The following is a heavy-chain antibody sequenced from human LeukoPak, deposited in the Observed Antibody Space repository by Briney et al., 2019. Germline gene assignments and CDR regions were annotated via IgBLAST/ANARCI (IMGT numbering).Heavy chain of an antibody. J-gene: IGHJ4*02. V-gene: IGHV3-15*01. CDR1: GFTFSNAW. D-gene: IGHD3-22*01. CDR3: TTDAAGDYDSSGPYYFDY. Sequence: PGGSLRLSCAASGFTFSNAWMSWVRQAPGKGLEWVGRIKSKTDGGTTDYAALVKGRFTISIDDSKNTLCLKINSLKTEDTAVYYCTTDAAGDYDSSGPYYFDYWGQGTLVTVSS. CDR2: IKSKTDGGTT.